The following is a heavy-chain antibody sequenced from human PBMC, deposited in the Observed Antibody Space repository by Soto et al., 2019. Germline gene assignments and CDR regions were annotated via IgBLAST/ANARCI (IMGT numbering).Heavy chain of an antibody. CDR3: AKLSPSRMGWETAMATCMDV. CDR1: GFTLSSYA. D-gene: IGHD5-18*01. V-gene: IGHV3-23*01. J-gene: IGHJ6*02. Sequence: EVQLLESGGGLIQPGGSLRLSCAASGFTLSSYAMSWDRQAPGKGLEWVSAISGSGNNTYYADSVKGRFTISRDKSKNTLDLQMNSLRAEDTAIYYCAKLSPSRMGWETAMATCMDVWGQGTTVTVSS. CDR2: ISGSGNNT.